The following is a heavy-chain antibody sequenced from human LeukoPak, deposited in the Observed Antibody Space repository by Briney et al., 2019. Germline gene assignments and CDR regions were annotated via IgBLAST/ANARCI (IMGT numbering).Heavy chain of an antibody. CDR2: IYYSGST. V-gene: IGHV4-39*01. D-gene: IGHD2-15*01. CDR3: AGGGGDDVVVVAATASYYFDY. Sequence: SETLSLTCTVSGGSISSSSYYWGWIRQPPGKGLEWIGSIYYSGSTCYNPSLKSRVTISVDTSKNQFSLKLSSVTAADTAVYCCAGGGGDDVVVVAATASYYFDYWGQGTLVTVSS. CDR1: GGSISSSSYY. J-gene: IGHJ4*02.